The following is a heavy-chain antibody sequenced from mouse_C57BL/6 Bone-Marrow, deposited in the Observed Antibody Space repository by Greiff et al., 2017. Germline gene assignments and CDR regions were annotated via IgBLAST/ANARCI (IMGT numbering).Heavy chain of an antibody. CDR3: AKHEAVWEYDEAWFAY. CDR2: IWGGGST. J-gene: IGHJ3*01. D-gene: IGHD2-14*01. Sequence: QVQLQQSGPGLVAPSQSLSITCTVSGFSLTSYGVDWVRQPPGKGLEWLGVIWGGGSTNYNSALMSRLSISKDNSKSQVFLQMNSLQTDDTAMYYCAKHEAVWEYDEAWFAYWGQGTLVTVSA. CDR1: GFSLTSYG. V-gene: IGHV2-9*01.